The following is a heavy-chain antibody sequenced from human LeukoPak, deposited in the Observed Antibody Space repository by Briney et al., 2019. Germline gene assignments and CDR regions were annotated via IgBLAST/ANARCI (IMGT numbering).Heavy chain of an antibody. CDR1: GFTFSNYA. Sequence: GRSLRLSCAASGFTFSNYAMHWVRQAPGKGLEWVAVISYDGSNKYYADSVKGLFTISRDNSKNTLYLQMNSLRAEDTAVYYCARGAVDSSSWYADYWGQGTLVTVSS. V-gene: IGHV3-30*04. J-gene: IGHJ4*02. CDR2: ISYDGSNK. CDR3: ARGAVDSSSWYADY. D-gene: IGHD6-13*01.